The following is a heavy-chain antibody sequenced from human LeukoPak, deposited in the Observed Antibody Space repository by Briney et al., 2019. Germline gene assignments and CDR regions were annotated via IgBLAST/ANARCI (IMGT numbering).Heavy chain of an antibody. CDR2: ISGDSTYI. V-gene: IGHV3-21*01. CDR1: GFTFASYS. J-gene: IGHJ4*02. D-gene: IGHD1-1*01. Sequence: GGPLRLSCAASGFTFASYSMNWVRQAPGKGLEWVSSISGDSTYIYNAGSVKGRFTISRDNAQASLYLQMISLRADDTAVYYCARVSGRLERQSDLDYWGQGTLVIVSS. CDR3: ARVSGRLERQSDLDY.